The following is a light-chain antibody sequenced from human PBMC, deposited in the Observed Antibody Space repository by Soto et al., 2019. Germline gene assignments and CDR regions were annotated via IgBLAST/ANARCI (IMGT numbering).Light chain of an antibody. CDR3: QQYKNWPPLYT. CDR2: EAS. Sequence: EIVMTQSPVTLSVSPGERVTLSCRASQNIGSNLAWYQQKPGQAPRLLIYEASTRATGIPATFSGSGSATEFTLTISSLQSEDFAFYYCQQYKNWPPLYTFGQGTKLEIK. CDR1: QNIGSN. J-gene: IGKJ2*01. V-gene: IGKV3-15*01.